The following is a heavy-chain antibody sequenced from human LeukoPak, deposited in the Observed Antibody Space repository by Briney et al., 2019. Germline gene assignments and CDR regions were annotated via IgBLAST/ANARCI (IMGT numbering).Heavy chain of an antibody. V-gene: IGHV3-30*18. Sequence: GRSLRLSCAASGFTFGSYGMHWVRQAPGKGLEWVAVISYDGSNKYYADSVKGRFTISRDNSKNTLYLQMNSLRAEDTAVYYCAKDYSSSGPSWGQGTLVTVSS. CDR3: AKDYSSSGPS. CDR1: GFTFGSYG. D-gene: IGHD6-6*01. CDR2: ISYDGSNK. J-gene: IGHJ4*02.